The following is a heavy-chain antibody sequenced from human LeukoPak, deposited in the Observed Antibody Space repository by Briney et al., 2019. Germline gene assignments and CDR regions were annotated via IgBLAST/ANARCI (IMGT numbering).Heavy chain of an antibody. CDR1: GGTFSSYT. Sequence: GASVKVSCKASGGTFSSYTISWVRQAPGQGLEWMGRIIPILGIANYAQKFQGRVTITADKSTSTAYMELSSLRSEDTAVYYCARARGYDFWSGYWFDPWGQGTLVTVSS. J-gene: IGHJ5*02. CDR3: ARARGYDFWSGYWFDP. CDR2: IIPILGIA. V-gene: IGHV1-69*02. D-gene: IGHD3-3*01.